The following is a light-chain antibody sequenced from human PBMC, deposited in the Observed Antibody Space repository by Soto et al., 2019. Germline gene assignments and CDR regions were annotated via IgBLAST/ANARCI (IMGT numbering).Light chain of an antibody. Sequence: EIVVMPSPAALSVYPRESVNLSCRASQLFSSNLAWYQHKPGQAPRLLVYDVSNRATGIPARFSGGGSGTDFTLTISNLEPEDFAVYYCQQRSDWPWTFGQGTNVDNK. CDR2: DVS. CDR3: QQRSDWPWT. CDR1: QLFSSN. J-gene: IGKJ1*01. V-gene: IGKV3-11*01.